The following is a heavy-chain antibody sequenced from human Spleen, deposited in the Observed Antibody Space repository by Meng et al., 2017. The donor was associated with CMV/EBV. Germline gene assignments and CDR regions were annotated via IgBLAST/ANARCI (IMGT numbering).Heavy chain of an antibody. CDR3: ARDKWYHLSSGYYYAMDV. CDR2: INPNSGGT. J-gene: IGHJ6*02. V-gene: IGHV1-2*02. CDR1: GYTFTGYY. Sequence: ASVKVSCKASGYTFTGYYMHWVRQAPGQGLEWMGWINPNSGGTNYAQNFQGRVTMTRDTSISTAFMELRSLRFDDTAVYYCARDKWYHLSSGYYYAMDVWGQGTTVTVSS. D-gene: IGHD2-2*01.